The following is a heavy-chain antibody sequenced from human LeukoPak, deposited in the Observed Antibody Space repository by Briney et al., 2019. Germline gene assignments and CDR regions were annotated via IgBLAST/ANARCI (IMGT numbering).Heavy chain of an antibody. D-gene: IGHD2-15*01. V-gene: IGHV4-59*01. CDR1: GGSISSYY. CDR3: ARDHCSGGSCSPGGMDV. J-gene: IGHJ6*04. Sequence: PSETLSLTRTVSGGSISSYYWSWIRQPPGKGLEWIGYIYYSGSTNYNPSLKSRVTISVDTSKNQFSLKLSSVTAADTAVYYCARDHCSGGSCSPGGMDVWGKGTTVTVSS. CDR2: IYYSGST.